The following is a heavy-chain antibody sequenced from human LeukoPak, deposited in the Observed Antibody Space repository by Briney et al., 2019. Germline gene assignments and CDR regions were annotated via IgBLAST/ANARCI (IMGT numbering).Heavy chain of an antibody. D-gene: IGHD4-17*01. CDR1: GYTLSDLA. Sequence: GASVKVSCKVSGYTLSDLAMHWVRQAPGKGLEWMGGLDPEDGEAIYAQPLQGRVTMTEDTSSDTAYMVLSSLRSEDTAVYYCATRNFDDYGAFDIWGQGTMVTVSS. CDR3: ATRNFDDYGAFDI. V-gene: IGHV1-24*01. CDR2: LDPEDGEA. J-gene: IGHJ3*02.